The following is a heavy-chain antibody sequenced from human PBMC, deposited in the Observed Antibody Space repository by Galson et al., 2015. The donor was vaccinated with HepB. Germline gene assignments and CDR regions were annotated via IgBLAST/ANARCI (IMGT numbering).Heavy chain of an antibody. Sequence: SLRLSCAASGFTVSSNYMSWVRQAPGKGLEWVSYISSSSSTIYYADSVKGRFTISRDNAKNSLYLQMNSLRDEDTAVYYCARGLNYYDSSGYSDYYFDYWGQGTLVTVSS. CDR3: ARGLNYYDSSGYSDYYFDY. CDR1: GFTVSSNY. V-gene: IGHV3-48*02. J-gene: IGHJ4*02. D-gene: IGHD3-22*01. CDR2: ISSSSSTI.